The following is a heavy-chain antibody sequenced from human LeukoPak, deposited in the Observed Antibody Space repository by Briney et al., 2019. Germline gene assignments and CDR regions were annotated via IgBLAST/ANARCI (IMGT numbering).Heavy chain of an antibody. CDR1: GFTFSSYE. CDR3: NHLSVAGDAFDT. CDR2: ISSSGSTI. J-gene: IGHJ3*02. D-gene: IGHD2-15*01. Sequence: PGGSLRLSCAASGFTFSSYEMNCVRQAPGKGLEWVSYISSSGSTIYYADSVKGRFTISRDNAKNSLYLQMNSLRAEDTAVYYCNHLSVAGDAFDTWGQGTMVTVSS. V-gene: IGHV3-48*03.